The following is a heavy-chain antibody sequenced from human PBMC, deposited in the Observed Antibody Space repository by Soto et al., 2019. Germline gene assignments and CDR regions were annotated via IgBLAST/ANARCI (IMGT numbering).Heavy chain of an antibody. V-gene: IGHV4-59*01. CDR3: ARFGRLYYYGSGSYYKPELCYMDV. D-gene: IGHD3-10*01. Sequence: SETLSLTCTVSGGSISSYYWSWIRQPPGKGLEWIGYIYYSGSTNYNPSLKSRVTISVDTSKNQFSLKLSSVTAADTAVYYCARFGRLYYYGSGSYYKPELCYMDVWGKGTTVTVSS. CDR1: GGSISSYY. J-gene: IGHJ6*03. CDR2: IYYSGST.